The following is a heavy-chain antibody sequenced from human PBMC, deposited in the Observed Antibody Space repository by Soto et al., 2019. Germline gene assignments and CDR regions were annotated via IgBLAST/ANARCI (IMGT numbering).Heavy chain of an antibody. J-gene: IGHJ6*02. CDR2: MNPNSGNT. CDR1: GYTFTSSD. Sequence: QVQLVQSGAEVKKPGASVKVSCKASGYTFTSSDITWVRQATGHGLEWMGWMNPNSGNTGYAQKFQGRVTMTRNTSIRTAYMELSSLRSEDTAVYYCARGGCIGTSCYPYYYYAMDVWGQGTTVTVS. V-gene: IGHV1-8*01. CDR3: ARGGCIGTSCYPYYYYAMDV. D-gene: IGHD2-2*01.